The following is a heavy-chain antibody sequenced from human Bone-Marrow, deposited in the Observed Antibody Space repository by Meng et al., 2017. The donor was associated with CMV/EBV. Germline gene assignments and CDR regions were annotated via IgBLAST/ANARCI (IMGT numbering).Heavy chain of an antibody. CDR2: INWSGDGT. D-gene: IGHD3-3*01. CDR1: GFSFDNYG. Sequence: GESLKISCTASGFSFDNYGMSWVRQTPGKGLEWVSSINWSGDGTAYADSVKGRFTISRDNAKNTLYLQMNSLRAEDTAVYYCARGSYDFWSGYRAGWFDPWGQGTLVTVSS. V-gene: IGHV3-20*04. CDR3: ARGSYDFWSGYRAGWFDP. J-gene: IGHJ5*02.